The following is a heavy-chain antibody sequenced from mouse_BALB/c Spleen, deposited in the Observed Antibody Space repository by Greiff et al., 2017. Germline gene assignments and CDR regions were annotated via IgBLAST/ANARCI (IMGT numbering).Heavy chain of an antibody. V-gene: IGHV3-2*02. D-gene: IGHD2-1*01. Sequence: DVKLQESGPGLVKPSQSLSLTCTVTGYSITSDYAWNWIRQFPGNKLEGMGYISYSGSTSYNPSLKRRISITRDTTKNQFFLQLNSVTTEDTATYYCAREDLDYGNAMDYWGQGTSVTVSS. CDR3: AREDLDYGNAMDY. J-gene: IGHJ4*01. CDR2: ISYSGST. CDR1: GYSITSDYA.